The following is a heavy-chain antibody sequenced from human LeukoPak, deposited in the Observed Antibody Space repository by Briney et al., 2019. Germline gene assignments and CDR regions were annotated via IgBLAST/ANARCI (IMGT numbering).Heavy chain of an antibody. CDR1: GGSFSSTNW. CDR2: IHHSGST. Sequence: PSETLSLTCDVSGGSFSSTNWWSWVRQTPGKGLEWIGEIHHSGSTNYNPSLRSRVTISIDKSKNQFSLKLSSVTAADTAVYYCARASGTYYYGSGSYFPFDLWGRGTLVTVSS. CDR3: ARASGTYYYGSGSYFPFDL. V-gene: IGHV4-4*02. D-gene: IGHD3-10*01. J-gene: IGHJ2*01.